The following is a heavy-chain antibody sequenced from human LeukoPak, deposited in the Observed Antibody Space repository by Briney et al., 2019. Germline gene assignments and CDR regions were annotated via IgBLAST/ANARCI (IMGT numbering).Heavy chain of an antibody. J-gene: IGHJ4*02. D-gene: IGHD5-18*01. V-gene: IGHV4-4*02. CDR1: GGSISSNNW. Sequence: SETLSLTCAVSGGSISSNNWWGWVRQPPGKGLEWIGEIYHSGSPNYNPSLKSRVTISVDTSKNQFSLKLSSVTAADTAVYYCARNTAMVTMAFDYWGQGTLVTVSS. CDR3: ARNTAMVTMAFDY. CDR2: IYHSGSP.